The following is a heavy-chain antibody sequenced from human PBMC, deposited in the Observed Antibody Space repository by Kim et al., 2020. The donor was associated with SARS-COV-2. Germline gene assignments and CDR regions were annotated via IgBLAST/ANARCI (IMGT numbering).Heavy chain of an antibody. V-gene: IGHV3-11*01. D-gene: IGHD3-16*01. J-gene: IGHJ4*02. Sequence: GGSLRLSCAASGFTFSDFYMSWVRQPPGKGLEWIAHISSRSNTIHYPPSVRGRFIVSRDNAKNTLYLDMNNLRADDAAVYYCAKDGGVGHSGYGYDSWGRGTLVTVS. CDR1: GFTFSDFY. CDR2: ISSRSNTI. CDR3: AKDGGVGHSGYGYDS.